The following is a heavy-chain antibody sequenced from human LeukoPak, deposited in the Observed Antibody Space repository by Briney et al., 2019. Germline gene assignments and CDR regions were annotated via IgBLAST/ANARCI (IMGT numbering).Heavy chain of an antibody. Sequence: GGSLRLSCAASGFTFSNYDMHWVRQVTGKGLEWVSTVGTTGDTYYSGSVKGRFTISRENAKNSLYLQMNSLRAGDTAVYYCAKDGDRDAFDIWGQGTMVTVSS. V-gene: IGHV3-13*01. D-gene: IGHD2-21*02. CDR1: GFTFSNYD. CDR2: VGTTGDT. CDR3: AKDGDRDAFDI. J-gene: IGHJ3*02.